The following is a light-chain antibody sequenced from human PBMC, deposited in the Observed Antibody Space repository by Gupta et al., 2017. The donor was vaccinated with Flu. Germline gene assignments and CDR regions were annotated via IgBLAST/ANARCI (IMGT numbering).Light chain of an antibody. CDR1: LSLLDSDDGSTC. Sequence: DIVSTQTPCPLPDTPGAPASISCRSSLSLLDSDDGSTCLDWYLQRPGQSPQLLVVKVSYRASGVPDRFSCSGTGTDFTLKISSVEAEDVGFDYCMHCMRFPNTFGPGTKVDIK. J-gene: IGKJ3*01. CDR3: MHCMRFPNT. CDR2: KVS. V-gene: IGKV2-40*01.